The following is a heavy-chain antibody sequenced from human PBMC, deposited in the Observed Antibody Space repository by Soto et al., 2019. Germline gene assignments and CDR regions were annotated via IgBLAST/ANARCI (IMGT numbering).Heavy chain of an antibody. CDR3: ARGNLSFDFDS. D-gene: IGHD1-26*01. V-gene: IGHV3-30*03. CDR1: GFTLSSYS. Sequence: GGSLRLSCEASGFTLSSYSMNWARQAPGKGLEWVAFISGDGINTQYADSVRGRFTLSRDYSRKTMYLQMDSLRDEDTALYYCARGNLSFDFDSWGLGTLVTVS. J-gene: IGHJ4*02. CDR2: ISGDGINT.